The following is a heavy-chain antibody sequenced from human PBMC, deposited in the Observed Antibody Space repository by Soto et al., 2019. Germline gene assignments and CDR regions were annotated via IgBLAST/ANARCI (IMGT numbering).Heavy chain of an antibody. D-gene: IGHD2-2*01. Sequence: GGSLRLSSAASGFTFSSYRMHWVRQAPGKGLEWVAVISYDGSNKYYADSVKGRFTISRDNSKNTLYLQMTSLRAEDTAVYYCAKDRLGYGSSTSCSDSFDYWGQGTLVTVSS. J-gene: IGHJ4*02. V-gene: IGHV3-30*18. CDR1: GFTFSSYR. CDR3: AKDRLGYGSSTSCSDSFDY. CDR2: ISYDGSNK.